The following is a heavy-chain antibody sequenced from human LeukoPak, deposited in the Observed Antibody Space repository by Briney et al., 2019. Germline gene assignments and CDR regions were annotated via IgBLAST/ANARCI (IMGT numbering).Heavy chain of an antibody. CDR2: ISSNGGST. Sequence: GGSLRLSCAASGFTFSSYAMHWVRQAPGKGLEYVSAISSNGGSTYYANSVMGRFTISRDNSKNTLYLQMGSLRAEDMAVYYCARRYLDAFDIWGQGTMVTVSS. V-gene: IGHV3-64*01. J-gene: IGHJ3*02. CDR3: ARRYLDAFDI. CDR1: GFTFSSYA. D-gene: IGHD1-14*01.